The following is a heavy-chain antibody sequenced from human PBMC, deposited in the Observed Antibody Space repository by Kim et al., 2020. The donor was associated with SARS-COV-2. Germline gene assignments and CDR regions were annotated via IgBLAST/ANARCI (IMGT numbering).Heavy chain of an antibody. CDR1: GYIFTSYD. Sequence: ASVKVSCKTSGYIFTSYDLHWVRQAPGQRPEWMGWINPDSDYTEYSQRFQGRVTITRDISASTAFMELSSLRSEDTAMYYCARRVGGWVFYFDYWGQGTLVSVSS. V-gene: IGHV1-3*01. J-gene: IGHJ4*02. CDR3: ARRVGGWVFYFDY. CDR2: INPDSDYT. D-gene: IGHD6-19*01.